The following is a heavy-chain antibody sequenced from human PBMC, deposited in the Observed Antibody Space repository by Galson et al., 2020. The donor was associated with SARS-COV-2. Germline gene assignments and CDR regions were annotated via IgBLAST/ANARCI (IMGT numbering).Heavy chain of an antibody. J-gene: IGHJ4*02. CDR1: GFTFSSYG. CDR3: AKGGGGGYFYFDY. CDR2: ISYDGSNK. V-gene: IGHV3-30*18. D-gene: IGHD2-21*01. Sequence: GESLKISCAASGFTFSSYGMHWVRQAPGKGLEWVAVISYDGSNKYYADSVKGRFTISRDNSKNTLYLQMNSLRADDTAVYYCAKGGGGGYFYFDYWGQGTLVTVSS.